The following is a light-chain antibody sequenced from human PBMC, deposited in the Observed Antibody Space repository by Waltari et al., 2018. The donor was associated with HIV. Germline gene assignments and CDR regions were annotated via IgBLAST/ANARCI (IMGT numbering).Light chain of an antibody. J-gene: IGKJ3*01. CDR3: QQYGTSSFS. CDR1: QKINNNN. Sequence: EVVLTQSPGTLSLSPGETAILSCRASQKINNNNLAWYQQKPGQAPRLVIYGASSRATGIPDRFSGSGSGTDVTLAISGLEPEDFAVYYCQQYGTSSFSFGPGAKLDL. V-gene: IGKV3-20*01. CDR2: GAS.